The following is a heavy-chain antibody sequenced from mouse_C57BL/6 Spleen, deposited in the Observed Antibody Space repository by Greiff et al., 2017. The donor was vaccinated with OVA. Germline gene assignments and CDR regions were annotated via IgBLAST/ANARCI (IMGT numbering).Heavy chain of an antibody. V-gene: IGHV1-22*01. CDR1: GYTFTDYN. Sequence: EVQLVESGPELVKPGASVKMSCKASGYTFTDYNMHWVKQSHGKSLEWIGYINPNNGGTSYNQKFKGKATLTVNKSSSTAYMELRSLTSEDSAVYYCAREGVYYFDYWGQGTTLTVSS. J-gene: IGHJ2*01. CDR2: INPNNGGT. CDR3: AREGVYYFDY.